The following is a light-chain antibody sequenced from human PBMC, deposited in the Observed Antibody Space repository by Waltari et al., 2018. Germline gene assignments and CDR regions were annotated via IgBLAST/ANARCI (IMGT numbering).Light chain of an antibody. J-gene: IGKJ1*01. Sequence: DIQMTQSPSSLSASVGDRVTFTCLASQGIRNDLGWYQQKPGKPPKRLIYTASTLQSGVPSRFSCTGSGTEFTLTISSLQPEDSSTYYCLQHNTYPWTFGQGTKVEIK. CDR2: TAS. CDR1: QGIRND. V-gene: IGKV1-17*01. CDR3: LQHNTYPWT.